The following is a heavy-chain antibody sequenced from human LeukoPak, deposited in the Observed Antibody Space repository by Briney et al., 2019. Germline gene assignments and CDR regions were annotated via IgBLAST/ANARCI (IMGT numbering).Heavy chain of an antibody. CDR3: ARVGWLRFRGNFDY. V-gene: IGHV1-69*13. CDR1: GGAFSSYA. D-gene: IGHD5-12*01. CDR2: IIPIFGTA. Sequence: SVKVSCKASGGAFSSYAISWVRQAPGQGLECMGGIIPIFGTANYAQKFQGRVTITADESTSTAYMELSSLRSEDTAVYYCARVGWLRFRGNFDYWGQGTLVTVSS. J-gene: IGHJ4*02.